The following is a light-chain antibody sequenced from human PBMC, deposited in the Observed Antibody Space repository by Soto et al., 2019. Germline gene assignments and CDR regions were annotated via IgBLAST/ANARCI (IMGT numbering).Light chain of an antibody. J-gene: IGKJ3*01. CDR1: QTIGTY. CDR2: GAS. Sequence: DIQMTQSPSSLSASVGDGVTIACRASQTIGTYLSWYQQRPGKAPKLLIYGASTLQNGVPSRFSGSGSGTDFTLTISGLQPDDFATYYCQQYNSYSPFTFGPGTKVDIK. CDR3: QQYNSYSPFT. V-gene: IGKV1-39*01.